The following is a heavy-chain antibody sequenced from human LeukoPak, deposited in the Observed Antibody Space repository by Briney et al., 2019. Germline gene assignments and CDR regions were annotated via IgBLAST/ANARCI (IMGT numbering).Heavy chain of an antibody. V-gene: IGHV4-59*08. CDR2: IYYSGST. D-gene: IGHD6-19*01. CDR3: ARHTVAGTPTCWFDP. CDR1: GGSISSYY. Sequence: SETLSLTCTVSGGSISSYYWSWIRQPPGKGLEWIGYIYYSGSTDYNPSPKSRVTISVDTSKNQFSLKLSSVTAADTAVYYCARHTVAGTPTCWFDPWGRGTLDTVSS. J-gene: IGHJ5*02.